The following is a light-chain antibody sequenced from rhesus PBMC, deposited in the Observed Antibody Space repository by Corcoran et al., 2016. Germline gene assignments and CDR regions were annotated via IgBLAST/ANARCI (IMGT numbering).Light chain of an antibody. CDR1: QGISSW. Sequence: DIQMTQSPSSLSASVGDRVTITCRASQGISSWLAWYQKKPGKAPKLLIYKASSLQSGVPSRCSGSGSGTDFTLTISSLQPEDFATYYCQQYNSAPLTFGGGTKVEIK. CDR2: KAS. CDR3: QQYNSAPLT. J-gene: IGKJ4*01. V-gene: IGKV1-21*01.